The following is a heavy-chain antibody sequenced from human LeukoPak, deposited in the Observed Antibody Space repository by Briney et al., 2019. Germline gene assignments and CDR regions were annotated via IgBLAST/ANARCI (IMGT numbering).Heavy chain of an antibody. Sequence: MASQTLSLTCTGSGGSISSGGYYWSWIRQHPGKGLEWIGYIYYSGSTYYNPSLKSRVTISVDTSKNQFSLKLSSVTAADTAVYYCARDDSSLFDYWGQGTLVTVSS. V-gene: IGHV4-31*03. CDR3: ARDDSSLFDY. CDR1: GGSISSGGYY. CDR2: IYYSGST. J-gene: IGHJ4*02. D-gene: IGHD3-22*01.